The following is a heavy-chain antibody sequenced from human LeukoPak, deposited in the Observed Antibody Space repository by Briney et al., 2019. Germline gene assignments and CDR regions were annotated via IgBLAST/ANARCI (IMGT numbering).Heavy chain of an antibody. J-gene: IGHJ4*02. CDR2: ISGSGGST. CDR3: AKGVLQLTTRVLGAFDY. V-gene: IGHV3-23*01. CDR1: GFTFSSYA. D-gene: IGHD3-10*01. Sequence: PGGSLRLSCAASGFTFSSYAMSWVRQAPGKGLEWVSAISGSGGSTYYADSVKGRFTISRDNSKNTLYLQMNSLRAEATAVYYCAKGVLQLTTRVLGAFDYWGQGTLVTVSS.